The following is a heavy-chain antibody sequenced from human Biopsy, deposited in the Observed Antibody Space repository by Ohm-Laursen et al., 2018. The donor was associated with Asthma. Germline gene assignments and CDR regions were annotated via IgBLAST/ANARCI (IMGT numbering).Heavy chain of an antibody. CDR2: VNTGNGDT. CDR1: GYNFISFA. J-gene: IGHJ3*01. Sequence: SVKVSCKPSGYNFISFAIHWVRQAPGQRLEWMGWVNTGNGDTKYSQKFQGRVTITRDTSASTAYMELRSLRSEDTATYYCARMYYDFLTGQVKDVFGVWGQGTMVTVSS. V-gene: IGHV1-3*04. CDR3: ARMYYDFLTGQVKDVFGV. D-gene: IGHD3-9*01.